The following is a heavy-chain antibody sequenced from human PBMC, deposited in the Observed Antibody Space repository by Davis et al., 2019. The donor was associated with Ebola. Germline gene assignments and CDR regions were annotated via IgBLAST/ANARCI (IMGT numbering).Heavy chain of an antibody. D-gene: IGHD1-26*01. CDR3: ARVGATTGIDY. Sequence: SDTLSLTCAVPGGSISSGGYSWSWIRQPPGKGLEWIGYIYYSGSTYYNPSLKSRVTISVDTSKNQFSLKLSSVTAADTAVYYCARVGATTGIDYWGQGTLVTVSS. CDR2: IYYSGST. V-gene: IGHV4-30-4*07. CDR1: GGSISSGGYS. J-gene: IGHJ4*02.